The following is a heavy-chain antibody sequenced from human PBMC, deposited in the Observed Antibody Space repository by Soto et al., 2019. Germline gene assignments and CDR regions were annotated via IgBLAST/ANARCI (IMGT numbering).Heavy chain of an antibody. CDR3: ARPRATVTTNYYYGMDV. CDR1: GGTFSSYA. D-gene: IGHD4-4*01. J-gene: IGHJ6*02. CDR2: IIPIFGTA. V-gene: IGHV1-69*12. Sequence: QVQLVQSGAEVKKPGSSVKVSCKASGGTFSSYAISWVRQAPGQGLEWMGGIIPIFGTANYAQKFQGRVTITADESTSTAYMELSSLRSEDTAVYYWARPRATVTTNYYYGMDVWGQGTTVTVS.